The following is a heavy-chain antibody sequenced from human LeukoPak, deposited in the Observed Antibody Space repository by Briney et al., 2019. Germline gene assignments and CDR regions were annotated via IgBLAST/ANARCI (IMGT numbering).Heavy chain of an antibody. Sequence: ASVKVSCKASGGTFSNYAISWVRQAPGQGLEWMGGIIPIFGTANYAQKFQGRVTITADESTSTAYMELSSLRSEDTAVYYCARDLVVVVAARGRHGMDVWGQGTTVTVSS. J-gene: IGHJ6*02. CDR3: ARDLVVVVAARGRHGMDV. CDR1: GGTFSNYA. D-gene: IGHD2-15*01. CDR2: IIPIFGTA. V-gene: IGHV1-69*13.